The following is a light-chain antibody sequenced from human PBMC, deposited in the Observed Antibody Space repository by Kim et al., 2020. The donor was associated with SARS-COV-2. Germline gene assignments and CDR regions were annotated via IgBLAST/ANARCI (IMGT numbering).Light chain of an antibody. CDR3: QQYGSSPLT. CDR2: HTS. J-gene: IGKJ4*01. V-gene: IGKV3-20*01. CDR1: QCVSSSY. Sequence: PGERATLSCRASQCVSSSYLAWYQQKPGQAPRLLLYHTSSRATGIPDRFSGSGSGTDFTLTISRLEPEDFAVYYCQQYGSSPLTFGGGTKVDIK.